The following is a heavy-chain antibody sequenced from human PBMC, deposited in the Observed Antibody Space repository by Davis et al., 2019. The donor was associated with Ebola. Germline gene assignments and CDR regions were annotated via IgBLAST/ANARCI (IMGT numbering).Heavy chain of an antibody. Sequence: SETLSLTCTVSGGSISSYYWSWIRQPPGKGLEWIGYIYYSGRTNYNPSLKSRVTISVDTSKNQFSLKLSSVTAADTAVYYCARGSVVVTAILEFLVYFELWGRGTLVTVSS. D-gene: IGHD2-21*02. CDR1: GGSISSYY. V-gene: IGHV4-59*08. CDR2: IYYSGRT. J-gene: IGHJ2*01. CDR3: ARGSVVVTAILEFLVYFEL.